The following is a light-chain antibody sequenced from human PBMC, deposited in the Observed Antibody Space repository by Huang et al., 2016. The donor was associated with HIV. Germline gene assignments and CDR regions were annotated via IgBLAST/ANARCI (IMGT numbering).Light chain of an antibody. J-gene: IGKJ1*01. CDR1: QNIGTS. Sequence: DIQMTQSPSSLSASVGDRVTITCRASQNIGTSLNWYQQKPGQAPKLLIYATVTLQSGVPSRFGGGGSGTAFTLTINSLHPEDFATYYCQQSQSPPRTFGQGTKVEI. CDR2: ATV. CDR3: QQSQSPPRT. V-gene: IGKV1-39*01.